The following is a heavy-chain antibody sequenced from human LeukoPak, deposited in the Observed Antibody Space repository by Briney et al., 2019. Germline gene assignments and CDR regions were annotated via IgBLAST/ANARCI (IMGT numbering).Heavy chain of an antibody. CDR1: GFTFNSYG. V-gene: IGHV3-23*01. J-gene: IGHJ4*02. Sequence: GGSLRLSCAASGFTFNSYGMSWVRQAPGKGLEWVSAISGSGGSTYYADSVKGRFTISRDNSKNTLYLQMNSLRAEDTAVYYCAKERYCSGGSCFHFSDSWGQGTLVTVSS. CDR2: ISGSGGST. D-gene: IGHD2-15*01. CDR3: AKERYCSGGSCFHFSDS.